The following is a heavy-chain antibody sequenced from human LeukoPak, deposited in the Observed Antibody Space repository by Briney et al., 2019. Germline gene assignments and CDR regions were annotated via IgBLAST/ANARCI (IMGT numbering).Heavy chain of an antibody. CDR3: ARGRGDYFDTSGYFFDY. V-gene: IGHV4-4*07. J-gene: IGHJ4*02. CDR2: IHSSGST. Sequence: PSETLSLTCTVSGGSISSYYWSWIRQPAGKGPEWIGRIHSSGSTSYNPSLKSRVTMSVDKSKNQFSLKLSSVTAADTAMYFCARGRGDYFDTSGYFFDYWGQGTLVTISS. D-gene: IGHD3-22*01. CDR1: GGSISSYY.